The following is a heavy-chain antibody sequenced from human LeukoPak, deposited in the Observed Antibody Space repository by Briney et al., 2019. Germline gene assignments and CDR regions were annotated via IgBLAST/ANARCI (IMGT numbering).Heavy chain of an antibody. V-gene: IGHV1-69*05. J-gene: IGHJ4*02. Sequence: GGSLRLSCAASGFTFSSYAISWVRQAPGQGLEWMGGIIPIFGTANYAQKFQGRVTITTDESTSTAYMELSSLRSEDTAVYYCARDRQLEGPFDYWGQGTLVTVSS. CDR2: IIPIFGTA. CDR3: ARDRQLEGPFDY. CDR1: GFTFSSYA. D-gene: IGHD2-2*01.